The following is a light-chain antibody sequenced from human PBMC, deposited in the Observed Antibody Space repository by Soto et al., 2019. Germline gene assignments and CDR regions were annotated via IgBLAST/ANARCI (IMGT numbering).Light chain of an antibody. CDR2: EVT. J-gene: IGLJ1*01. V-gene: IGLV2-14*01. Sequence: QSALTQPASVSGSPGQSITIPCTGTSSDVGGYNYVSWYQQHPGKVPKLVIYEVTNRPSGVSNRFSGSKSGNRASLTISGLRPEDEADYYCSSYTSTSTLVFGTGTKLTVL. CDR1: SSDVGGYNY. CDR3: SSYTSTSTLV.